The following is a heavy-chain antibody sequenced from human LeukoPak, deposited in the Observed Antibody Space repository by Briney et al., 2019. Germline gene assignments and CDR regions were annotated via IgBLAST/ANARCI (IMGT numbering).Heavy chain of an antibody. CDR1: GFTFSSYG. CDR2: ISYEGRNI. V-gene: IGHV3-30*18. D-gene: IGHD1-20*01. Sequence: GGSLRLSCAASGFTFSSYGMHWVRQAPGQGLEWVTVISYEGRNIFYADYVTGRFIISRDNSKNTLYLQMNSLRDEDTAVYYCAKDRSMTGNNDAFDSWGQGTMVTVSS. CDR3: AKDRSMTGNNDAFDS. J-gene: IGHJ3*02.